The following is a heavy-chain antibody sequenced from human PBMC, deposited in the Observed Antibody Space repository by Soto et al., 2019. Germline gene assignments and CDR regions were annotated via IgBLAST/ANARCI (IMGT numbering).Heavy chain of an antibody. Sequence: SETLSLTCAVYGGSFSGYYWSWIRQPPGKGLEWIGEINHSGSTNYNPSLKSRVTISVDTSKNQFSLKLSSVTAADTAVYYCARAIFSYDFWSGYFGTKNWFDPWGQGTLVTVSS. CDR2: INHSGST. D-gene: IGHD3-3*01. V-gene: IGHV4-34*01. CDR1: GGSFSGYY. CDR3: ARAIFSYDFWSGYFGTKNWFDP. J-gene: IGHJ5*02.